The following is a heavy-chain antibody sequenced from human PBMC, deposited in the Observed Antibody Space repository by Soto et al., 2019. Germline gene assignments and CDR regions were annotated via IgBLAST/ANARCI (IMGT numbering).Heavy chain of an antibody. CDR1: GGSISSSNW. CDR3: ARDKREPVPPIYYCYGMDV. V-gene: IGHV4-4*02. D-gene: IGHD1-1*01. Sequence: QVQLQESGPGLVKPSGTLSLTCAVSGGSISSSNWWSWVRQPPGKGLEWLGEIYHSGSVNYNPSLRSRVTISVDKSKNNFSLNLSSVTAADTAVYYCARDKREPVPPIYYCYGMDVWGQGTSVTVSS. CDR2: IYHSGSV. J-gene: IGHJ6*02.